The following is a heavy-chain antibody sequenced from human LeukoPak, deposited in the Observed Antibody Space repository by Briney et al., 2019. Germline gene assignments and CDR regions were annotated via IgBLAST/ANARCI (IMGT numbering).Heavy chain of an antibody. CDR3: ARDSIAGGGTSFDY. V-gene: IGHV4-34*01. CDR2: IYYSGST. CDR1: GGSFSGYY. J-gene: IGHJ4*02. Sequence: SETLSLTCAVYGGSFSGYYWSWIRQPPGKGLEWIGSIYYSGSTYYNPSLKSRVTISVDTSKNQFSLKLSSVTAADTAVYYCARDSIAGGGTSFDYWGQGTLVTVSS. D-gene: IGHD1-26*01.